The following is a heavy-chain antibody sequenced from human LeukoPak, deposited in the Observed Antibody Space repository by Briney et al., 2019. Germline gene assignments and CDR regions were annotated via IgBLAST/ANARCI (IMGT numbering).Heavy chain of an antibody. Sequence: ASVKVSCKASGYTFTSYDINWVRQATGQGLEWMGWMNPNSGNTGYAQKFLGRVTMTRNTSISTAYMELSSLRSEDTAVYYCARPDKSSGWYLLWYWGQGTLVTVSS. V-gene: IGHV1-8*01. CDR2: MNPNSGNT. J-gene: IGHJ4*02. CDR1: GYTFTSYD. CDR3: ARPDKSSGWYLLWY. D-gene: IGHD6-19*01.